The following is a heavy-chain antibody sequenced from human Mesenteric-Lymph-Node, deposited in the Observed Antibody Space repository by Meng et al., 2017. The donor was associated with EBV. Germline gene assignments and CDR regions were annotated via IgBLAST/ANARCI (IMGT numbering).Heavy chain of an antibody. Sequence: QAELVLSGGEVKKPGASVKVSFKTTVYTFTSYVIHWVRQAPGQRLEGMGWINADKANTKYSQKFQGRVTITRDTSANTAYMELSSLGSEDTAVYYCAIEHTSTWYQGSFDYWGQGTLVTVSS. D-gene: IGHD6-13*01. CDR1: VYTFTSYV. V-gene: IGHV1-3*01. CDR2: INADKANT. J-gene: IGHJ4*02. CDR3: AIEHTSTWYQGSFDY.